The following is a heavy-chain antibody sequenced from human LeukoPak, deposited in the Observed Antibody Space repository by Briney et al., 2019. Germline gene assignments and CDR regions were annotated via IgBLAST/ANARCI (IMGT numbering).Heavy chain of an antibody. CDR3: AKAQRSSGWSHFDY. CDR1: GFTFSTKS. CDR2: ISYDGSNK. Sequence: GGSLRLSCAVSGFTFSTKSMNWVRQAPGKGLEWVAVISYDGSNKYYADSVKGRFTISRDNSKNTLYLQMNSLRAEDTAVYYCAKAQRSSGWSHFDYWGQGTLVTVSS. V-gene: IGHV3-30*18. D-gene: IGHD6-19*01. J-gene: IGHJ4*02.